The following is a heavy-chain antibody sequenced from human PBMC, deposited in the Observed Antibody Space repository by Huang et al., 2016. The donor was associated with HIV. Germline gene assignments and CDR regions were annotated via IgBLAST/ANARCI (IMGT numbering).Heavy chain of an antibody. CDR3: AKESRWFSDFDQ. CDR1: GFIFSNFA. V-gene: IGHV3-30*04. CDR2: ISYDGRSD. Sequence: QVQLVESGGGVVQPGTSLRLSCTASGFIFSNFALHWVRQAPGKGLEWVAVISYDGRSDLYSDSVKGRFTISRDNDKNTLSLEMNRLRHDDTAIYYCAKESRWFSDFDQWGRGTLVTVSS. D-gene: IGHD2-15*01. J-gene: IGHJ5*02.